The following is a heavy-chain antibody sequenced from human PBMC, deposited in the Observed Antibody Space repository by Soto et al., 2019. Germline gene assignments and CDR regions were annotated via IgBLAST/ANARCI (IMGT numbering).Heavy chain of an antibody. V-gene: IGHV4-34*01. D-gene: IGHD3-22*01. CDR1: GGSFSGYY. CDR2: INHSGST. Sequence: SETLSLTCAVYGGSFSGYYWSWIRQPPGKGLEWIGEINHSGSTNYNPSLKSRVTISVDTSKNQFSLKLSSVTAADTAVCYCASKRALLKYYYDSSGYYNWFDPWGQGTLVTVSS. J-gene: IGHJ5*02. CDR3: ASKRALLKYYYDSSGYYNWFDP.